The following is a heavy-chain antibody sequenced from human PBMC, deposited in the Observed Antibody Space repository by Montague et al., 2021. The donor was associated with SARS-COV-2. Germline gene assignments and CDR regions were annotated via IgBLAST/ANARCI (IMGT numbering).Heavy chain of an antibody. V-gene: IGHV3-30-3*01. D-gene: IGHD4-11*01. CDR2: ISYDGINK. J-gene: IGHJ4*02. Sequence: SLRLSCAASGFTFSSYAMHWVRQAPGKGLEWVAVISYDGINKYYADSVKGRFTISRDNSKNTLYLQMNILRGEDTAVYYCATDPDDYSYYGAFDYWGQGTLVTVSS. CDR1: GFTFSSYA. CDR3: ATDPDDYSYYGAFDY.